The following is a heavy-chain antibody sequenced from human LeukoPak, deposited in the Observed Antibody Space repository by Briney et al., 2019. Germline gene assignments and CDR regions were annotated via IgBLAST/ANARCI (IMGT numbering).Heavy chain of an antibody. J-gene: IGHJ6*03. Sequence: PGGSLRLSCAASAFTFPTYGMIWVRQAPGKGLEWVSSITESGDNTYYADSVKGRFTISRDNSKSTLYLQMNSLRAEDAAVYYCAAKTRLSAVTSYYYVDVWGKGTTATVSS. D-gene: IGHD3-10*01. CDR1: AFTFPTYG. CDR2: ITESGDNT. CDR3: AAKTRLSAVTSYYYVDV. V-gene: IGHV3-23*01.